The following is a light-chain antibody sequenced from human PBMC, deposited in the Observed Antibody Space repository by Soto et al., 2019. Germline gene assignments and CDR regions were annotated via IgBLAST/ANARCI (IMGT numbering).Light chain of an antibody. CDR3: QQRSSWPPIT. Sequence: EIVLTQSPATLSLSPGERATLSCRASQSVSIYLAWYQQKPGQAPRLLIYDASNRATGIPARFSGSGFGTDFTLTISSLEPEDFAVYYCQQRSSWPPITFGQGTRLDNK. CDR1: QSVSIY. V-gene: IGKV3-11*01. J-gene: IGKJ5*01. CDR2: DAS.